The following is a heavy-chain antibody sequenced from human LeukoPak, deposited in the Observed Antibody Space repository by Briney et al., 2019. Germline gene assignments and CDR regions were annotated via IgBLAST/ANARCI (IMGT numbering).Heavy chain of an antibody. J-gene: IGHJ6*03. Sequence: PGGSLRLSCAASGITVSSYGMHWVRQAPGKGLEWVAFIRYDGSNKYYADSVKGRFTISRDNSKNTLHLQMNSLRAEDTAVYYCAKEFRSNSPRSYYYYYMDVWGKGTTVTISS. CDR3: AKEFRSNSPRSYYYYYMDV. CDR2: IRYDGSNK. V-gene: IGHV3-30*02. D-gene: IGHD1-26*01. CDR1: GITVSSYG.